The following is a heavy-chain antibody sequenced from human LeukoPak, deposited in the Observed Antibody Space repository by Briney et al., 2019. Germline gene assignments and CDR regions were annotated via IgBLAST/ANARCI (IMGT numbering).Heavy chain of an antibody. CDR3: ARDLVAAAQSINAFDI. D-gene: IGHD6-13*01. Sequence: GGSLRLSCAASGFTFSSYSMNWVRQAPGKGLEWVPSISSSSSYIYYADSVKGRFTISRDNAKNSLYLQMNSPRAEDTAVYYCARDLVAAAQSINAFDIWGQGTMVTVSS. CDR1: GFTFSSYS. J-gene: IGHJ3*02. CDR2: ISSSSSYI. V-gene: IGHV3-21*01.